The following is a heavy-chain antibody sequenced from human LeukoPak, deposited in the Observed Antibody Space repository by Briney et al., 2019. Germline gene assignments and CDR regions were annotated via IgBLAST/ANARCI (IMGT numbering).Heavy chain of an antibody. V-gene: IGHV1-69*05. J-gene: IGHJ4*02. CDR3: ASLGVAGH. Sequence: SVKVSCKASGGTFSSFAISWVRQAPGQGLEWMGGIIPIFGTANYAQKFQGRVTITTDESTSTAYMELSSLRSEDTAVYYCASLGVAGHWGQGTLVTVSS. CDR1: GGTFSSFA. D-gene: IGHD1-14*01. CDR2: IIPIFGTA.